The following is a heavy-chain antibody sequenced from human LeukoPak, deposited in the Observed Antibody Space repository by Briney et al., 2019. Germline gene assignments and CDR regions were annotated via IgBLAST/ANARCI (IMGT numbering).Heavy chain of an antibody. Sequence: SETLSLTCTVSGGSISSYYWSWIRQPAGKGLEWIGRIYTSGSTNYNPSLKSRVTMSVDTSKNQFSLKLSSVTAADTAVYYCARDRYCRSTSCPYNWFDPWGQGTLVTVSS. J-gene: IGHJ5*02. CDR3: ARDRYCRSTSCPYNWFDP. V-gene: IGHV4-4*07. CDR1: GGSISSYY. CDR2: IYTSGST. D-gene: IGHD2-2*01.